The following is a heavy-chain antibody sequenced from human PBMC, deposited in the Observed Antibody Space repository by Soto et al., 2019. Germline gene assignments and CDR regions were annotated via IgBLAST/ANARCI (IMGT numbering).Heavy chain of an antibody. V-gene: IGHV1-18*01. D-gene: IGHD3-22*01. CDR3: ARDRNYDSTPSGPDWYLDL. J-gene: IGHJ2*01. CDR1: GYTFSSYG. Sequence: QGQLVQSGAEVKRSGASVKVSCQASGYTFSSYGISWVRQAPGQGLEWMGWISAYNGNTYHAQNLQGRVTLTTDTSTSTAYMEMRSLRSDDTAVYYCARDRNYDSTPSGPDWYLDLWGRGTLVTVSS. CDR2: ISAYNGNT.